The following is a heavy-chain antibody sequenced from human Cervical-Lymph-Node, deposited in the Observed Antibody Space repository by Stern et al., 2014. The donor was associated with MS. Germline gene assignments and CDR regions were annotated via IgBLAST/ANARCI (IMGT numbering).Heavy chain of an antibody. CDR2: IYTSGST. J-gene: IGHJ4*02. Sequence: QVQLQESGPGLVKPSQTLSLTCTVSGGSISSGSYYWSWIRQPAGKGLEWIGRIYTSGSTNYNPSLKSRVTISVDTSKNQFSLKLSSVTAADTAVYYCARERRYGNYFDYWGQGTLVTVSS. V-gene: IGHV4-61*02. CDR1: GGSISSGSYY. D-gene: IGHD1-14*01. CDR3: ARERRYGNYFDY.